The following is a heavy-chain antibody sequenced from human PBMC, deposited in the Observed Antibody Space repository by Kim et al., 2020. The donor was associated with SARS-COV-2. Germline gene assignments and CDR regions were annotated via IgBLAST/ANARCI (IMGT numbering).Heavy chain of an antibody. CDR1: GFTFSSFA. D-gene: IGHD6-25*01. CDR2: LSDSGGDT. J-gene: IGHJ2*01. CDR3: AKKGIPASGQWYWES. Sequence: GGSLRLSCAASGFTFSSFAMTWVRQAPGKGLEWVSILSDSGGDTFYADSVKGRFTISRDNSKNTLYLQMNSLRAEDTAVYYCAKKGIPASGQWYWESCGRGTLVTVSS. V-gene: IGHV3-23*01.